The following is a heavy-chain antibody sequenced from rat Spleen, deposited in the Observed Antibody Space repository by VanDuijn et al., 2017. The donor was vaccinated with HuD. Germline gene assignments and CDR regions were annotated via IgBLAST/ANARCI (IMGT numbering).Heavy chain of an antibody. V-gene: IGHV5-31*01. Sequence: EVQLVESGGGLVQPGRSLKLSCVASGFTFNNHWMTWIRQAPGKGLEWIASITQSGGSTYYPDSVKGRFNSSRDNVKSILFLQMDSLRSEDTATYYCAATTGVMDAWGQGASVTVSS. D-gene: IGHD1-10*01. CDR1: GFTFNNHW. CDR2: ITQSGGST. J-gene: IGHJ4*01. CDR3: AATTGVMDA.